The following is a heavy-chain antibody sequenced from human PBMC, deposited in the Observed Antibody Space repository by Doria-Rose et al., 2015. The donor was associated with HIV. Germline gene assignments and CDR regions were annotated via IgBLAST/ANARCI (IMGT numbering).Heavy chain of an antibody. Sequence: QVTSKESGPVLVKPTETLTLTCTVSGVSLSSPGMGVSWIRPPPGKALEWLASIFSDDERSYRTSLKSTLTISRGTSKSQVVLTMTDMDPVDTATYYCARIKSSRWYHKYYFDFWGQGTLVIVSA. D-gene: IGHD6-13*01. CDR2: IFSDDER. CDR1: GVSLSSPGMG. V-gene: IGHV2-26*01. J-gene: IGHJ4*02. CDR3: ARIKSSRWYHKYYFDF.